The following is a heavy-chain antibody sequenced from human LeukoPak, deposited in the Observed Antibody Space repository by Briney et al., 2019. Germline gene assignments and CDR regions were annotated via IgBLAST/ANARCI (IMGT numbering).Heavy chain of an antibody. D-gene: IGHD2-2*01. CDR1: GFTFSSYS. V-gene: IGHV3-48*01. J-gene: IGHJ6*03. Sequence: GGSLRLSCAASGFTFSSYSMNWVRQAPGKGLEWVSYISSSSSTIYYADSVKGRFTISRDNAKNSLYLQMNSLRAEDTAVYYCARVLLGYCSSTSCYGPGYYMDVWSKGTTVTVSS. CDR3: ARVLLGYCSSTSCYGPGYYMDV. CDR2: ISSSSSTI.